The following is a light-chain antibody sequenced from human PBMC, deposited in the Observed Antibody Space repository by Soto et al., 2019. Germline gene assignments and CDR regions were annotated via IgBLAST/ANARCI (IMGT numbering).Light chain of an antibody. CDR2: EVT. CDR3: SSYAASNNFYFV. J-gene: IGLJ3*02. Sequence: QSALTQPPSASGSPGQSVTISCTGTSSDVGGYNYVSWYQQYPGSAPHLMIYEVTKRPSGVPDRFSGSKSGNTASLTVSGLQADDEADYYCSSYAASNNFYFVFGGGTKVTVL. CDR1: SSDVGGYNY. V-gene: IGLV2-8*01.